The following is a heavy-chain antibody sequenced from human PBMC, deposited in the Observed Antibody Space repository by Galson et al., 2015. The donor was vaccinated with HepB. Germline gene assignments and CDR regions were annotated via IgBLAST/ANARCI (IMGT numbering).Heavy chain of an antibody. Sequence: SLRLSCAAPGFTFTGYSMNWVRQAPGKGLEWVSAISGSAYNTHYADSVKGRFTISRDNSKNTLYLEMSSLRAEDTAVYYCARENPGSFDYWGQGTLVTVSS. CDR1: GFTFTGYS. D-gene: IGHD1-14*01. CDR2: ISGSAYNT. J-gene: IGHJ4*02. V-gene: IGHV3-23*01. CDR3: ARENPGSFDY.